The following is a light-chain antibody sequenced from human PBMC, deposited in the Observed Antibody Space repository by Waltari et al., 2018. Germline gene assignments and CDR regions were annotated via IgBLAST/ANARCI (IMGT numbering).Light chain of an antibody. Sequence: EIVLTQSPGTLSLSPGERATLSCRASQSVSRSYLAWYQQKPGPAPRLLIYGASSRATDIPDRFSGSGSGTDFTLTISRLEPEDFAVYYCQQYGSSPLTFGGGTKVEIK. V-gene: IGKV3-20*01. CDR1: QSVSRSY. J-gene: IGKJ4*01. CDR2: GAS. CDR3: QQYGSSPLT.